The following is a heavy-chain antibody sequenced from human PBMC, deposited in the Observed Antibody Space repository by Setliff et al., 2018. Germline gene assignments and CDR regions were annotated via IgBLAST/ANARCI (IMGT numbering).Heavy chain of an antibody. Sequence: SETLSLTCSVAGGSMTDFFWHWFRRPPGKGLEWIGYIYTKGGTNYSPSLKSRVTMSVDTSNNQFSLNLISVTAADTAVYYCARERGFAGYYGSWTHQSFDLWGQGSLVTVSS. J-gene: IGHJ5*02. V-gene: IGHV4-4*08. CDR3: ARERGFAGYYGSWTHQSFDL. CDR2: IYTKGGT. CDR1: GGSMTDFF. D-gene: IGHD3-10*01.